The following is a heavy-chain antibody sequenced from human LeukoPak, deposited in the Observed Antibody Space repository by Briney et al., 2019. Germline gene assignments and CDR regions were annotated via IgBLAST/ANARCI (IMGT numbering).Heavy chain of an antibody. CDR1: GFTFSSYS. V-gene: IGHV3-21*04. CDR3: AKGKKAYYGDYGGFFDY. CDR2: ISSSSSYI. D-gene: IGHD4-17*01. J-gene: IGHJ4*02. Sequence: GGSLRLSCAASGFTFSSYSMNWVRQAPGKGLEWVSSISSSSSYIYYADSVKGRFTISRDNAKNSLYLQMNSLRAEDTALYYCAKGKKAYYGDYGGFFDYWGQGTLVTVSS.